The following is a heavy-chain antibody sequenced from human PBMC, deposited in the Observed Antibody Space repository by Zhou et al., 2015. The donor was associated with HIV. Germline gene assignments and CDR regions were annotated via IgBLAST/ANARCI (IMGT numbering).Heavy chain of an antibody. CDR3: ARGKYFDY. D-gene: IGHD2/OR15-2a*01. CDR2: ISTYKGDT. J-gene: IGHJ4*02. CDR1: GYTFTSYS. Sequence: QVQLMQSGAELKKPGASVTVSCKTSGYTFTSYSITWVRQAPGQGLEWMGWISTYKGDTDYAQNLQGRVTMTADTSTSTAYLDLRSLTFDDTAVYYCARGKYFDYWGQGTLVTVSS. V-gene: IGHV1-18*01.